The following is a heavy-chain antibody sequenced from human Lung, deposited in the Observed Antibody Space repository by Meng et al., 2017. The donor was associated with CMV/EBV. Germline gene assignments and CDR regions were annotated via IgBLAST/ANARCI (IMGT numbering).Heavy chain of an antibody. D-gene: IGHD1-26*01. CDR1: GGTFNSYA. J-gene: IGHJ5*02. CDR3: ARAPPIVGASFDP. Sequence: QVQLVQSGAEVKKPXSSVTVXCKTSGGTFNSYATSWVRQAPGQGLEWIGGIIPIFGTPNYAQKFQGRIRITADESTSTAYMELSSLRSEDTAVYYCARAPPIVGASFDPWGQGPLVTVSS. V-gene: IGHV1-69*12. CDR2: IIPIFGTP.